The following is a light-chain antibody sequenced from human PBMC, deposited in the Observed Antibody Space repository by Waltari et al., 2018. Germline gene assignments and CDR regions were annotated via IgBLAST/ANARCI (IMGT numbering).Light chain of an antibody. CDR3: QSADTDFANHVL. CDR1: ALPKLY. CDR2: TDT. Sequence: SYDLTQPPSVSVSPGQTARITCSGNALPKLYSYWYQQKPGQAPLLLIYTDTQRASGCPGRFSVSTSWPTVTLTISGVQAEDAADFYCQSADTDFANHVLFGGGTQLTVL. V-gene: IGLV3-25*03. J-gene: IGLJ2*01.